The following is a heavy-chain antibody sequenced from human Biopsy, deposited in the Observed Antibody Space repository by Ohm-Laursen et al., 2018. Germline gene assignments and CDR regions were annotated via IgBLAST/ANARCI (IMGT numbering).Heavy chain of an antibody. Sequence: ASVKVSCKASGYSFTSYYLHWVRQAPGQGLEWLGGNIPILGTGNYAQKFQDRVTVAADTSTSTATMELRSLRSDDTAVYYCATKLTGYFHHWGQGTLVIVSS. D-gene: IGHD3-9*01. J-gene: IGHJ1*01. V-gene: IGHV1-69*06. CDR3: ATKLTGYFHH. CDR2: NIPILGTG. CDR1: GYSFTSYY.